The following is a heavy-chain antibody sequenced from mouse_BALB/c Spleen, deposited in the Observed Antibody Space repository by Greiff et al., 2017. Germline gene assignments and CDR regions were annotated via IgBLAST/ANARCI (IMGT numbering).Heavy chain of an antibody. CDR1: GYTFTSYW. J-gene: IGHJ2*01. CDR3: ARSREIYYYGSSKGFDY. Sequence: QVQLKQSGAELVKPGASVKLSCKASGYTFTSYWMHWVKQRPGQGLEWIGEINPSNGRTNYNEKFKSKATLTVDKSSSTAYMQLSSLTSEDSAVYYCARSREIYYYGSSKGFDYWGQGTTLTVSS. D-gene: IGHD1-1*01. CDR2: INPSNGRT. V-gene: IGHV1S81*02.